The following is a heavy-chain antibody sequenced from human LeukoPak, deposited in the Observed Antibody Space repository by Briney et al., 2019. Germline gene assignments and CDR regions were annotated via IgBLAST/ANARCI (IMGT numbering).Heavy chain of an antibody. CDR2: ISSSSSYI. V-gene: IGHV3-21*01. CDR1: GFSFSNYW. CDR3: AREWQKPTPYGMDV. D-gene: IGHD5-12*01. Sequence: RAGGSLRLSGAASGFSFSNYWMNWVRQAPGKGLEWVSSISSSSSYIYYADSVKGRFTISRDNAKNSLYLQMNSLRAEDTAVYYCAREWQKPTPYGMDVWGQGTTVTVSS. J-gene: IGHJ6*02.